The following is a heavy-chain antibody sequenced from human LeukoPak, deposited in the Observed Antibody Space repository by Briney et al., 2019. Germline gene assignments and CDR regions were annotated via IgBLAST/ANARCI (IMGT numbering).Heavy chain of an antibody. V-gene: IGHV4-34*01. J-gene: IGHJ4*02. Sequence: SETLSLTCAVYGGSFSAYYWRWIRQPPGKGLEWIGSIYYSGSTYYNPSLKSRVTISVDTSKNQFSLKLSSVTAADTAVYYCARGDEGLTFDYWGQGTLVTVSS. CDR1: GGSFSAYY. CDR3: ARGDEGLTFDY. CDR2: IYYSGST. D-gene: IGHD3/OR15-3a*01.